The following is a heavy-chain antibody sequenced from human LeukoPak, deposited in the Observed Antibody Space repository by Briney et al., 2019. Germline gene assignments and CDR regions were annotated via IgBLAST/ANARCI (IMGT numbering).Heavy chain of an antibody. D-gene: IGHD3-22*01. CDR2: INPNSGGT. V-gene: IGHV1-2*02. J-gene: IGHJ5*02. CDR1: GYTFTGYY. Sequence: ASVKVSCKASGYTFTGYYMHWVRQAPGQGPEWMGWINPNSGGTNYAQKFQGRVTMTRDTSISTAYMELSRLRSDDTAVYYCARDHEAWYYDSSGFRFGPWGQGTLVTVSS. CDR3: ARDHEAWYYDSSGFRFGP.